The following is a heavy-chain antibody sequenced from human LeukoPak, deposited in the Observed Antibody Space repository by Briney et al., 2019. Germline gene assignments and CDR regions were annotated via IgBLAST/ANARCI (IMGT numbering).Heavy chain of an antibody. CDR1: GFTFSSYW. D-gene: IGHD3-3*02. Sequence: GGSLRLSCAASGFTFSSYWMSWVRQAPGKGLEWVANIKQDGSEKYYVDSVKGRFTISRDNAKNSLDLQMNSLRAEDTAVYYCARYPQFWSGYYRRYYFDYWGQGTLVTVSS. J-gene: IGHJ4*02. V-gene: IGHV3-7*01. CDR2: IKQDGSEK. CDR3: ARYPQFWSGYYRRYYFDY.